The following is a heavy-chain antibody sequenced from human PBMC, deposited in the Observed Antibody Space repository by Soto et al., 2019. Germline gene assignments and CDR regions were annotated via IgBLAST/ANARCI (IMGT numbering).Heavy chain of an antibody. CDR3: ARDIAVAGTRYYGMDV. CDR1: GFTFSRYA. V-gene: IGHV3-23*01. D-gene: IGHD6-19*01. Sequence: GSLRLSFASSGFTFSRYAMSWVRQAPGKGLEWVSAISGSGGSTYYADSVKGRFTISRDNSKNTLYLQMNSLRAEDTAVYYCARDIAVAGTRYYGMDVWGQGTTVTVSS. J-gene: IGHJ6*02. CDR2: ISGSGGST.